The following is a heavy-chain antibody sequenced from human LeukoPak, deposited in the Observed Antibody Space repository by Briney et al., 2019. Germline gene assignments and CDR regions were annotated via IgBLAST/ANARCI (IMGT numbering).Heavy chain of an antibody. D-gene: IGHD6-19*01. CDR1: GGTFSSYA. CDR3: ARVNRIGSGWLFDY. Sequence: SVKVSCKASGGTFSSYAISWVRQAPGQGLEWMGRIIPIFGTANYAQKFQGRVTITTDQSTSTAYMELSSLRSEDTAVYYCARVNRIGSGWLFDYWGQGTLVTVSS. V-gene: IGHV1-69*05. CDR2: IIPIFGTA. J-gene: IGHJ4*02.